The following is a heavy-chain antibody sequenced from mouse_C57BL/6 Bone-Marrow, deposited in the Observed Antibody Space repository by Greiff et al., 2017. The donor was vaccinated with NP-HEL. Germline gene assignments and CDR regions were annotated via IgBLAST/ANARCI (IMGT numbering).Heavy chain of an antibody. CDR3: ARDGYYVWYFDV. J-gene: IGHJ1*03. D-gene: IGHD2-3*01. CDR2: IDPSDSYT. CDR1: GYTFTSYW. V-gene: IGHV1-69*01. Sequence: VQLQQPGAELVMPGASVKLSCKASGYTFTSYWMHWVKQRPGQGLEWIGEIDPSDSYTNYNQKFKGQSKLTVDKSSSTAYMQLSSLTSEDSAVYYCARDGYYVWYFDVWGTGTTVTVSS.